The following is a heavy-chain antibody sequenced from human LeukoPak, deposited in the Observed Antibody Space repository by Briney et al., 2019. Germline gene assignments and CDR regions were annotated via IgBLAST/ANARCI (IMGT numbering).Heavy chain of an antibody. CDR3: ARGLGAAAKNWFDP. CDR1: GYTFSGYY. J-gene: IGHJ5*02. V-gene: IGHV1-2*02. D-gene: IGHD6-13*01. CDR2: INPNSGGT. Sequence: ASVKVSCKASGYTFSGYYMHWVRQARGQGLEWMGWINPNSGGTNYAQKFQGRVTMTRDTSISTAYMELSRLRSDDTAVYYCARGLGAAAKNWFDPWSQGTLVTVSS.